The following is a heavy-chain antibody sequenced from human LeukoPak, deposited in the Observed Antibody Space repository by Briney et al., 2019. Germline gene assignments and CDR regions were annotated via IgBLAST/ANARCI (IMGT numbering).Heavy chain of an antibody. Sequence: GGSLRLSCAASGLALSSNYISWVRQAPGKGLEWVSVLYSGGSTSYADSVKGRFSISRDNSKNMVYLEMNSLTAEETAVYFCARGDSGRWNYKRGYDYWGQGTLVTVSS. CDR2: LYSGGST. D-gene: IGHD1-26*01. V-gene: IGHV3-53*01. J-gene: IGHJ4*02. CDR1: GLALSSNY. CDR3: ARGDSGRWNYKRGYDY.